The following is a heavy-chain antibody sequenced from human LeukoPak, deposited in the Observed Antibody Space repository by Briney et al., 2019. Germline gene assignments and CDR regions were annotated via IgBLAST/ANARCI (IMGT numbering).Heavy chain of an antibody. V-gene: IGHV4-34*01. CDR1: GGSFSGYY. CDR2: INHSGST. D-gene: IGHD6-6*01. J-gene: IGHJ6*03. CDR3: ARGHWYSSSPSPVYYYYMDV. Sequence: SETLSLTCAVYGGSFSGYYWSWIRQPPGKGLEWIGEINHSGSTNYNPSLKSRVTISVDTSKNQFSLKLSSVTAADTAVYYCARGHWYSSSPSPVYYYYMDVWGKGTTVTISS.